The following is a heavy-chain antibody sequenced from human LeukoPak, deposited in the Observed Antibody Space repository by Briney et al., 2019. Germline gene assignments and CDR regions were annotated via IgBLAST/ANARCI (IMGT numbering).Heavy chain of an antibody. CDR2: IYYIGNT. J-gene: IGHJ3*02. CDR3: ARPHSSGWYGAFDI. Sequence: SEILSLTCSVSGGSISGYYWSWIRQPPGKGLEWIGYIYYIGNTSYNPSLKSRVTISLDTSKNQFSLKLRSVTAADTAMYYCARPHSSGWYGAFDIWGQGTTVTVSS. D-gene: IGHD6-19*01. CDR1: GGSISGYY. V-gene: IGHV4-59*08.